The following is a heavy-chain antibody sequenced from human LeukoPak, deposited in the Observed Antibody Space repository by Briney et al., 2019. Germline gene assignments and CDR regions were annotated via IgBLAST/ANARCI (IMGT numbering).Heavy chain of an antibody. V-gene: IGHV3-23*01. CDR2: VSGSGGST. CDR3: ARVLPYDYINRFDR. J-gene: IGHJ5*02. Sequence: GGSLRLSCAASGFTFSNYAMNWVRQAPGKGLEWVSGVSGSGGSTYYADSVKGRFTISRDNSKNTLYLQMNSLRAEDTAVYYCARVLPYDYINRFDRWGQGTLVTVSS. D-gene: IGHD4-11*01. CDR1: GFTFSNYA.